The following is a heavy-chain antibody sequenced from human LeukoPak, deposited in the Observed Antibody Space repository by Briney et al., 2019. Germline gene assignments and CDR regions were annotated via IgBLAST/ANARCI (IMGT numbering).Heavy chain of an antibody. CDR1: GYAFTRYY. Sequence: ASVKVSCKASGYAFTRYYMHWVRQAPAQGLEWMGIINPSGGSTNYAQKFQGRVTMTRDTSTSTVYMELSSLRSEDTAVYYCARDPDLVAHSYYYMDFWGQGTTVTVSS. CDR2: INPSGGST. V-gene: IGHV1-46*01. CDR3: ARDPDLVAHSYYYMDF. J-gene: IGHJ6*03. D-gene: IGHD5-12*01.